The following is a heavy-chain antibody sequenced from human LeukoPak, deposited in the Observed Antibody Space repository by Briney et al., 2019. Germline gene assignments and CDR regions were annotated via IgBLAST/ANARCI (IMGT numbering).Heavy chain of an antibody. V-gene: IGHV4-39*07. CDR1: GGSMSSSSYY. J-gene: IGHJ4*02. D-gene: IGHD6-13*01. Sequence: SETLSLTCTVSGGSMSSSSYYWGWIRQPPGKGLEWIGSIYYSGSTYYNPSLKSRVTISVDTSKNQFSLKLSSVTAADTAVYYCARAPQGMGMYSSSWHGVQVYFDYWGQGTLVTVSS. CDR3: ARAPQGMGMYSSSWHGVQVYFDY. CDR2: IYYSGST.